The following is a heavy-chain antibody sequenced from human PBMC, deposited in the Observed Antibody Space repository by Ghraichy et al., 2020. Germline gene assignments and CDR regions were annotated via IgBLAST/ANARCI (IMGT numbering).Heavy chain of an antibody. V-gene: IGHV4-34*01. CDR1: GGSFSGYY. D-gene: IGHD3-10*02. Sequence: SQTLSLTCAVYGGSFSGYYWSRIRQPPGKGLEWIGEINHSGSTNYNPSLKSRVTISVDTSKNQFSLKLSSVTAADTAVYYCARLVLRSFVRFGNYYFDYWGQGTLVTVSS. CDR2: INHSGST. J-gene: IGHJ4*02. CDR3: ARLVLRSFVRFGNYYFDY.